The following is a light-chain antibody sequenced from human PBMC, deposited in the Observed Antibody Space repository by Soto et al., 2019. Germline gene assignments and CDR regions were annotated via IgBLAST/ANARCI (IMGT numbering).Light chain of an antibody. CDR2: DAS. V-gene: IGKV1-5*01. CDR1: QNISVW. CDR3: EQYDSSSPA. J-gene: IGKJ2*01. Sequence: DIQMTQSPSTLSASVGDGVTITCRASQNISVWLAWYQQRPGKAPKFLIYDASSLDTGVPSRFSGSGSGTEFTLTIRSLQPDDFETYYCEQYDSSSPAFGQGTKLGIK.